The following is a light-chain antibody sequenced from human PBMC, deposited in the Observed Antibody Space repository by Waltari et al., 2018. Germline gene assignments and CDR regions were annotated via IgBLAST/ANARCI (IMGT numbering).Light chain of an antibody. V-gene: IGLV2-14*02. CDR3: SSYISSSTLEP. Sequence: YQQHPEKAPKPMIYEGSKRPSGVSNRCYGTKSGNTASLTISGVQAEDEADYHSSSYISSSTLEPLGGGTRMTVL. CDR2: EGS. J-gene: IGLJ2*01.